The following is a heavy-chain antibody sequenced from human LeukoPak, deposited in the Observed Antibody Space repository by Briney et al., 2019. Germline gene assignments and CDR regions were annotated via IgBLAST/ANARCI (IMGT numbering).Heavy chain of an antibody. V-gene: IGHV1-69*04. Sequence: ASVKVSCKASGGTFSIYAISWVRQAPGQGLEWMGRIIPILGIANYAQKFQGRVTITADKSTSTAYMELSSLRSEDTAVYYCARDLITIFGLVIIPFDYWGQGTLVTVSS. CDR2: IIPILGIA. CDR1: GGTFSIYA. CDR3: ARDLITIFGLVIIPFDY. J-gene: IGHJ4*02. D-gene: IGHD3-3*01.